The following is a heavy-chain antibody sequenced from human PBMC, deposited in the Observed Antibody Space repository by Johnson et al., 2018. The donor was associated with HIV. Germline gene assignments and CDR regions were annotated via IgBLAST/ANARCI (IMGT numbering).Heavy chain of an antibody. CDR2: ISWNSGSI. Sequence: VQVVESGGGLVQPGRSLRLSCAASGFTFDDYAMHWVRQAPGKGLEWVSGISWNSGSIGYADSVKGRFTISRDNAKNSLYLQMNRLRAEDTAVFYCAKGACTGGVCRYLRGAFDIWGQGTMVTVSS. J-gene: IGHJ3*02. D-gene: IGHD2-8*02. V-gene: IGHV3-9*01. CDR1: GFTFDDYA. CDR3: AKGACTGGVCRYLRGAFDI.